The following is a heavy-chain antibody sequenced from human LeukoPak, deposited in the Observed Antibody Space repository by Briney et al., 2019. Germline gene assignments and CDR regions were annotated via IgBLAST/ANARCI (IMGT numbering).Heavy chain of an antibody. J-gene: IGHJ4*02. V-gene: IGHV5-51*01. Sequence: GESLKISCKNSGYSFISYNIVWVRQMPGKGLEWMGIIYPGDSGTTYSPSFQGLVTISADKFISTAYLQWSSLKASDTAMYYCARLNAYNYGFDYWGQGTLVTVSS. D-gene: IGHD5-24*01. CDR3: ARLNAYNYGFDY. CDR1: GYSFISYN. CDR2: IYPGDSGT.